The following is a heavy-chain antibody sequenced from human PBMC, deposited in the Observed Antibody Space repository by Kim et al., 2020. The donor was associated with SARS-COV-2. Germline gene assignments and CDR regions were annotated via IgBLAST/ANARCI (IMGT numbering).Heavy chain of an antibody. V-gene: IGHV3-48*03. D-gene: IGHD4-4*01. CDR2: I. CDR3: ARGPNYSPFDY. Sequence: IYYAASRTHRFTISRDNDKNPLYLQMNSLRAEDTAVYYCARGPNYSPFDYWGQGTLVTVSS. J-gene: IGHJ4*02.